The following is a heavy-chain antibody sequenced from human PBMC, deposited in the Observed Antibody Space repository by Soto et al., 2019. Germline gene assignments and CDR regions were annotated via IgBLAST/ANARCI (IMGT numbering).Heavy chain of an antibody. CDR2: MSGSAGST. D-gene: IGHD2-2*03. CDR1: GFTFSSYA. V-gene: IGHV3-23*01. J-gene: IGHJ4*02. CDR3: AKDGYCSSTSCYWSY. Sequence: GKSLKISCVTSGFTFSSYAMSWVRHAPGKGLEWVSGMSGSAGSTDYEDSVKGRFTISRDNSKNTLYLQINSLKAEDTAIYYCAKDGYCSSTSCYWSYWGQGTTVTVSS.